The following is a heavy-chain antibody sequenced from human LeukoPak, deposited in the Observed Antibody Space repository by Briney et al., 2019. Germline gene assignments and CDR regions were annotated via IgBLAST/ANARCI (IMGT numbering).Heavy chain of an antibody. D-gene: IGHD5-18*01. Sequence: ASVKVSCKASGYTFTSYGISWVRQAPGQGLERMGWISAYNGNTNYAQKLQGRVTVTTDTSTSTAYMELRSLRSDDTAVYYCARDTRRGYSYGSDIWGQGTMVTVSS. CDR3: ARDTRRGYSYGSDI. V-gene: IGHV1-18*01. CDR1: GYTFTSYG. J-gene: IGHJ3*02. CDR2: ISAYNGNT.